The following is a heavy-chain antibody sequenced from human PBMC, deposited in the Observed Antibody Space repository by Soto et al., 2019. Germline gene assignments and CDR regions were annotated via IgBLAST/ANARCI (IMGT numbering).Heavy chain of an antibody. CDR3: ARVSTYYYDSSGYYFFDY. J-gene: IGHJ4*02. Sequence: QVQLQESGPGLVKPSQTLSLTCTVSGGSISSGGYYWNWIRQHPGKGLEWIGYIFYSGSTYYNPSLKSRVTISVDTSNNQFSLKLSSVTAADTAVYYCARVSTYYYDSSGYYFFDYWGQGTLVTVSS. V-gene: IGHV4-31*03. CDR1: GGSISSGGYY. CDR2: IFYSGST. D-gene: IGHD3-22*01.